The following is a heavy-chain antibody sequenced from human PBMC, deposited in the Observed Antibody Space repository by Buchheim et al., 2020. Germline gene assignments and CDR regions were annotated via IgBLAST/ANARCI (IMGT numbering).Heavy chain of an antibody. CDR2: IYYSGST. CDR1: GGSISSGDYY. J-gene: IGHJ4*02. CDR3: ARVEYGSGGFDY. Sequence: QVQLQESGPGLVKPSQTLSLTCTVSGGSISSGDYYWRWIRQPPGKGLEWIGYIYYSGSTYYTPSLKSRVTISVDTSKNLFSLKLSSVTAADTAVYYCARVEYGSGGFDYWGQGTL. V-gene: IGHV4-30-4*01. D-gene: IGHD3-10*01.